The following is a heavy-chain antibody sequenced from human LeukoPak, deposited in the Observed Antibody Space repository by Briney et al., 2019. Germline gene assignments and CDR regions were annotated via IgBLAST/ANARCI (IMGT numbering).Heavy chain of an antibody. D-gene: IGHD5-18*01. Sequence: GASVKVSCKASGGTFSSYAISWVRQAPGQGLEWMGGIIPIFGTANYAQKFQGRVTMTEDTSTDTAYMELSSLRSEDTAVYYCATDHGYSYGYPDYWDQGTLVTVSS. J-gene: IGHJ4*02. CDR3: ATDHGYSYGYPDY. CDR1: GGTFSSYA. V-gene: IGHV1-69*06. CDR2: IIPIFGTA.